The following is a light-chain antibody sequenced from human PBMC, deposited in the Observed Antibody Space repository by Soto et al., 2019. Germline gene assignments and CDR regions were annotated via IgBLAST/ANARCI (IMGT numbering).Light chain of an antibody. V-gene: IGLV2-14*01. J-gene: IGLJ1*01. CDR2: EVS. Sequence: HSALTQPASVSGSPGQSITISCTGTSSDVGGYNYVSWYQQHPGKAPKLMIYEVSNRPSGVSNRFSGSKSGNTASLTISGLQAEDEADYYCSSYTSSSTEYVFGTGTKLTVL. CDR3: SSYTSSSTEYV. CDR1: SSDVGGYNY.